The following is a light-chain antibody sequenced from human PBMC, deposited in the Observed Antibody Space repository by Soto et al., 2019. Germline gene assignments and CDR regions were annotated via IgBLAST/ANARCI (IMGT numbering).Light chain of an antibody. J-gene: IGLJ1*01. CDR1: SSNIGAGYD. V-gene: IGLV1-40*01. CDR3: QSYDSSLSVLYV. CDR2: GSS. Sequence: QSVLTQPPSVSGAPGQRVCLSCTGSSSNIGAGYDVHWFQQLPGTAPKLLIYGSSNRPSGVPDRFSGSKSGTSASLAITGLQAEDEADYYCQSYDSSLSVLYVFGTGTKVTVL.